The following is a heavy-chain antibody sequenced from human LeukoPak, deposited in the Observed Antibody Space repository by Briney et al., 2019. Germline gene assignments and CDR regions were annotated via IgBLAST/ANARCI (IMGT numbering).Heavy chain of an antibody. CDR2: IYYSGST. CDR1: GGSISSGGYY. V-gene: IGHV4-31*03. Sequence: SETLSLTCTVSGGSISSGGYYWSWIRQHPGKGLEWIGYIYYSGSTYYNPSLKSRVTISVDTSKSQFSLKLSSVTAADTAVYYCARGSSTGEDNWFDPWGQGTLVTVSS. CDR3: ARGSSTGEDNWFDP. D-gene: IGHD1-26*01. J-gene: IGHJ5*02.